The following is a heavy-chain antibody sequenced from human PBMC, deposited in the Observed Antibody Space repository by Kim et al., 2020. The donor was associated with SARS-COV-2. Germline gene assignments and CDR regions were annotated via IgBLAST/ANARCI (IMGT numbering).Heavy chain of an antibody. D-gene: IGHD5-12*01. CDR2: I. J-gene: IGHJ4*02. Sequence: IFHADSVKGRFTISEDNAKSSLYLQMNSLRDEDTAVYYCARVRGGYYFDFWGPGTLVTVSS. CDR3: ARVRGGYYFDF. V-gene: IGHV3-48*02.